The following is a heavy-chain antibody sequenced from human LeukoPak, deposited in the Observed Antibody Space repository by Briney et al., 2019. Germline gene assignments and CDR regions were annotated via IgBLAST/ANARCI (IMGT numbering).Heavy chain of an antibody. V-gene: IGHV3-23*01. J-gene: IGHJ3*02. D-gene: IGHD3-22*01. Sequence: GGSLRLSCVASGFTFSSYAMSWVRQAPGKGLEWVSAISGSGGSTYYADSVKGRFTISRDNSKNTLYLQMNSLRAEDTAVYYCAREQEVTTRAFDIWGQGTMVTVSS. CDR2: ISGSGGST. CDR3: AREQEVTTRAFDI. CDR1: GFTFSSYA.